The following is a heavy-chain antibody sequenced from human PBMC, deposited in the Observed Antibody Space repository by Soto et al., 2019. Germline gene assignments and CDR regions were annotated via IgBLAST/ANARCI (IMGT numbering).Heavy chain of an antibody. D-gene: IGHD3-10*01. V-gene: IGHV1-69*06. Sequence: QDHLAQSGAEVKKPGSSVTVSCKASGGTFNSYGISWVRQAPGQGLDWMGVIIPLYGTVNYAQKFQGRVSITADKSTSTAYMDLSSMRSDDTAVYYCARVRVIRGVITSHFGLWGQGTLVTVSS. CDR1: GGTFNSYG. J-gene: IGHJ4*02. CDR2: IIPLYGTV. CDR3: ARVRVIRGVITSHFGL.